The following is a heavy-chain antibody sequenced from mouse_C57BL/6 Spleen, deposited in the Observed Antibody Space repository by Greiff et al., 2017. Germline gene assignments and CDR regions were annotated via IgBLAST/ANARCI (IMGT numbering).Heavy chain of an antibody. V-gene: IGHV1-82*01. CDR3: ARSGDYDGFAY. CDR1: GYAFSSSW. Sequence: VQLQQSGPELVKPGASVKISCKASGYAFSSSWMNWVKQRPGKGLEWIGRIYPGDGDTNYNGKFKGKATLTADKSSSTAYMQLSSLPSEDSAVYFCARSGDYDGFAYWGQGTLVTVSA. J-gene: IGHJ3*01. D-gene: IGHD2-4*01. CDR2: IYPGDGDT.